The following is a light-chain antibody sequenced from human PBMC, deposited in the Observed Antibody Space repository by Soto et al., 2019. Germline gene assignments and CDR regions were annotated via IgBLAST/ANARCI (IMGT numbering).Light chain of an antibody. CDR3: QQYGSLPWT. Sequence: DIQMTQSPSTLSASIGDRVTITCRASQSFSSWLAWYQQKPGKAPKLLIYKTSSLETGVPSRFSGSASGTDFTLTISSLQPDDFATYYGQQYGSLPWTFGQGTEVEIK. V-gene: IGKV1-5*03. CDR1: QSFSSW. J-gene: IGKJ1*01. CDR2: KTS.